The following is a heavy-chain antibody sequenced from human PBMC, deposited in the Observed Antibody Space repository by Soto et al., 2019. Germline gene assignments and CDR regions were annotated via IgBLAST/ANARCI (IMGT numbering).Heavy chain of an antibody. CDR3: ARGGGSGWTGDY. Sequence: EVQLVESGGGLVKPGGSLRLSCAASGFTFSSYSMNWVRQAPGKGLEWVSSISSSSSYIYYADSVKGRFTISRDNAKNQLYLQRNSVRAEDPAVYYCARGGGSGWTGDYWGQGTLVTVSS. CDR1: GFTFSSYS. CDR2: ISSSSSYI. J-gene: IGHJ4*02. V-gene: IGHV3-21*06. D-gene: IGHD6-19*01.